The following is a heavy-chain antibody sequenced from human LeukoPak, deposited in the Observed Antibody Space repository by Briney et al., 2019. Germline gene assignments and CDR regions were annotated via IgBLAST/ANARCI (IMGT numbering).Heavy chain of an antibody. CDR2: IYHSGST. J-gene: IGHJ5*02. CDR3: ARGGRGSYSRGWFDP. CDR1: GYSISSGYY. V-gene: IGHV4-38-2*02. D-gene: IGHD1-26*01. Sequence: SETLSLTCTVSGYSISSGYYWGWIRQPPGKGLEWIGSIYHSGSTYYNPSLKSRVTISVDTSKNQFSLKLSSVTAADTAVYYCARGGRGSYSRGWFDPWGQGTLVTVSS.